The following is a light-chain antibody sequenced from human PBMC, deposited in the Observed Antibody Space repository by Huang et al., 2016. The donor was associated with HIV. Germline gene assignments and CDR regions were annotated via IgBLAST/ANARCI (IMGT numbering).Light chain of an antibody. CDR3: QQTYIIPIT. V-gene: IGKV1-39*01. J-gene: IGKJ2*01. Sequence: DIQMTQSPFSLSASVGDRVTITCRASQSISSYLNWYQQKPGKAPKILIYAVSTLQSGIPSRCSGSGAGTDFTLTITSLQPEDFATYYCQQTYIIPITFGQGTKLEIK. CDR2: AVS. CDR1: QSISSY.